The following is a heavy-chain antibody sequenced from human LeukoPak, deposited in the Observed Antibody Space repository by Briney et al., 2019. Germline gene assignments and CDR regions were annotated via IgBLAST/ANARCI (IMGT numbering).Heavy chain of an antibody. CDR3: AKVVRRADESGYSHTNWFDP. CDR2: ISGSGGST. D-gene: IGHD5-18*01. V-gene: IGHV3-23*01. J-gene: IGHJ5*02. CDR1: GFTFISYA. Sequence: GGSLRLSCAASGFTFISYAMCWVRQAPGKGLEWVSAISGSGGSTYYADSVKGRSTISRDNSKNTLYLQMNSLRAEDKAVYYCAKVVRRADESGYSHTNWFDPWGQGTLVTVSS.